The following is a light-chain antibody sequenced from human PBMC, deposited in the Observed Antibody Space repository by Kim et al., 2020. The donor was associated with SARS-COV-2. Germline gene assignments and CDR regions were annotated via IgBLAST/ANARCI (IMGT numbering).Light chain of an antibody. J-gene: IGKJ4*02. CDR3: QQRSSYIT. CDR2: AAS. Sequence: DIQLTQSPSFLSASVGDRVTITCRASQGISTSLAWYQQKPGKAPQLLIYAASALQSGVPSRFIGSGSGTEFTLTISSLQPEDFATYHWQQRSSYITFGGGTKVDIK. CDR1: QGISTS. V-gene: IGKV1-9*01.